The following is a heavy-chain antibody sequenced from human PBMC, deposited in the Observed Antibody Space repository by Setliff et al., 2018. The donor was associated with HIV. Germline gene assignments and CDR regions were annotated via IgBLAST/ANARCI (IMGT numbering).Heavy chain of an antibody. V-gene: IGHV7-4-1*02. CDR1: GDTFTDYY. CDR3: ARDLKRPNSNFWGGYPIPFDS. D-gene: IGHD3-3*01. Sequence: GASVKVSCKASGDTFTDYYFHWLRQAPGQGLELMGWINTNTGNPTYAQGFTGRFVFSLDTSVSTAYLQISSLKAEDTAVYFCARDLKRPNSNFWGGYPIPFDSWGQGTLVTVS. J-gene: IGHJ4*02. CDR2: INTNTGNP.